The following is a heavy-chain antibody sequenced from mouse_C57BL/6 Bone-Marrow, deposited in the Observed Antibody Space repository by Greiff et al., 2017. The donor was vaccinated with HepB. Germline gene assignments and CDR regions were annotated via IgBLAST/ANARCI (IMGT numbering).Heavy chain of an antibody. CDR1: GYAFSSSW. Sequence: QVQLQQSGPELVKPGASVKISCKASGYAFSSSWMNWVKQRPGKGLEWIGRIYPGDGDTNYNGKFKGKATLTADKSSSTAYMQLSSLTSEDSAVYFCAATMVTTVDYWGQGTTLTVSS. CDR2: IYPGDGDT. CDR3: AATMVTTVDY. D-gene: IGHD2-2*01. J-gene: IGHJ2*01. V-gene: IGHV1-82*01.